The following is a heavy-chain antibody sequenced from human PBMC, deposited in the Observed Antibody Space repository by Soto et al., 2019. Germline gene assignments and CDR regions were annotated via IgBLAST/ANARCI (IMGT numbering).Heavy chain of an antibody. CDR3: ARVAAGLGCSGGSCYFGAFDI. CDR2: ISSSGSTI. D-gene: IGHD2-15*01. J-gene: IGHJ3*02. CDR1: GFAFSDYY. V-gene: IGHV3-11*01. Sequence: GGSRRLSGAASGFAFSDYYMSWIRQAPGKGLEWVSYISSSGSTIYYADSVKGRFTISRDNAKNSLYLQLHSLRAEDTAVYYCARVAAGLGCSGGSCYFGAFDIWGQGTMVTVSS.